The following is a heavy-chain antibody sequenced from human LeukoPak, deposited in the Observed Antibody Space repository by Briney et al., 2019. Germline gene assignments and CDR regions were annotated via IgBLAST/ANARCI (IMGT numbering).Heavy chain of an antibody. D-gene: IGHD7-27*01. CDR3: ASLNANWGSEDAFDI. CDR1: GYTFTGYY. V-gene: IGHV1-2*06. Sequence: GASVKVSCKASGYTFTGYYMHWVRQAPGQGLEWMGRINPNSGGTNYAQKFQGRVTMTRDTSISTAYMELSRLRSDNTAVYYCASLNANWGSEDAFDIWGQGTMVTVSS. CDR2: INPNSGGT. J-gene: IGHJ3*02.